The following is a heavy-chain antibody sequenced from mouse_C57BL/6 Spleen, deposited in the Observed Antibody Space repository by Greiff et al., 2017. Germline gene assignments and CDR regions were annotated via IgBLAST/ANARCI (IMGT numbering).Heavy chain of an antibody. J-gene: IGHJ2*01. CDR2: IDPANGNT. D-gene: IGHD1-1*01. Sequence: VQLQQSVAELVRPGASVKLSCTASGFNFKNTYMHWVKQRPEQGLEWIGRIDPANGNTKYAPKFQGKATITADTSSNTAYLQLSSLTSEDAAIYDCARGYGGSYECYWGPGTTLTVSS. V-gene: IGHV14-3*01. CDR3: ARGYGGSYECY. CDR1: GFNFKNTY.